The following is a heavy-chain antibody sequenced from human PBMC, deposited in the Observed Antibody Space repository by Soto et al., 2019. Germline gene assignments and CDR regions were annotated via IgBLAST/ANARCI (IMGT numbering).Heavy chain of an antibody. Sequence: GGSLRLSCAASGFTFSSYGMHWVRQAPGKGLEWVAVISYDGSNKYYADSVKGRFTISRDNSKNTLYLQMNSLRAEDTAVYYCAKDSLRDPLWELWRGQYYYGMDVWGQGTTVTVSS. CDR2: ISYDGSNK. J-gene: IGHJ6*02. CDR3: AKDSLRDPLWELWRGQYYYGMDV. V-gene: IGHV3-30*18. D-gene: IGHD1-26*01. CDR1: GFTFSSYG.